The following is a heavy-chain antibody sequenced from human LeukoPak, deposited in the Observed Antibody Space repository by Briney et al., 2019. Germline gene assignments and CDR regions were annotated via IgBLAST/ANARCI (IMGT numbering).Heavy chain of an antibody. Sequence: KYGESLKISCKGSGYSFTSYWIGWVRQMPGKGLEWMGIIHPGDSDTRYSPSFQGQVTISADKSNSTAYLQWSSLKASDAANLYCSRVGVRAIDAIDIWGQGTLVTVSS. V-gene: IGHV5-51*01. CDR3: SRVGVRAIDAIDI. D-gene: IGHD1-26*01. J-gene: IGHJ3*02. CDR1: GYSFTSYW. CDR2: IHPGDSDT.